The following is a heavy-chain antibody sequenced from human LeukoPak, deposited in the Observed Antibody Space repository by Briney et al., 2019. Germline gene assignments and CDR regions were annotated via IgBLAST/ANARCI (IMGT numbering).Heavy chain of an antibody. CDR1: GLTFSSYA. CDR3: AKATKNWGSGNYFDY. D-gene: IGHD7-27*01. J-gene: IGHJ4*02. Sequence: GGSLRLSCAASGLTFSSYAMSWVRQAPGKGLEWVSAISGSGGSTYYADSVKGQFTISRDNSKNTLYMQMNSLRAEDTAVYYCAKATKNWGSGNYFDYWGQGTLVTVSS. CDR2: ISGSGGST. V-gene: IGHV3-23*01.